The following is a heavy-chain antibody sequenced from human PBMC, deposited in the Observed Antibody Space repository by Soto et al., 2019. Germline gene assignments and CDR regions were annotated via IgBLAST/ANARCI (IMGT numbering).Heavy chain of an antibody. CDR3: ARVWSLPAAMPYDF. CDR2: ISSSSTI. Sequence: GGSLRLSCAASGFTFSSYSMNWVRQAPGKGLEWVSYISSSSTIYYADSVKGRFTISRDNAKNSLYLQMNSLRDEDTAVYYCARVWSLPAAMPYDFWGQGTLVTVSS. CDR1: GFTFSSYS. J-gene: IGHJ4*02. D-gene: IGHD2-2*01. V-gene: IGHV3-48*02.